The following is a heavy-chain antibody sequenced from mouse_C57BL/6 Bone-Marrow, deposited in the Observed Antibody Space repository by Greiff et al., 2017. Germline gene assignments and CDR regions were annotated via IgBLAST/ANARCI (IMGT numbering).Heavy chain of an antibody. CDR1: GYTFTSYG. CDR2: IYPRSGNT. D-gene: IGHD1-1*01. V-gene: IGHV1-81*01. CDR3: AREGYYYGSSYFDY. J-gene: IGHJ2*01. Sequence: VQLQQSGAELARPGASVKLSCKASGYTFTSYGISWVKQRTGQGLEWIGEIYPRSGNTYYNEKFKGKATLTADKSSGTAYMELRSLTSEDSAVYFCAREGYYYGSSYFDYWGQGTTLTVSS.